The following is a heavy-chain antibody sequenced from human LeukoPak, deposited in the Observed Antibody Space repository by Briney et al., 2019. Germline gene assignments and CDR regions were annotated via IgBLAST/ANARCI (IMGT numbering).Heavy chain of an antibody. CDR1: GFTFSSYA. Sequence: GGSLRLSCAASGFTFSSYAMSWVRQAPGKGLEWVSSISTSGVSTNYADSVKGRFTISRDNSKSMVYLQMNSLRAEDTAVYYCAKNTSGTYLDYWGQGILVSVPS. CDR2: ISTSGVST. J-gene: IGHJ4*02. CDR3: AKNTSGTYLDY. D-gene: IGHD1-26*01. V-gene: IGHV3-23*01.